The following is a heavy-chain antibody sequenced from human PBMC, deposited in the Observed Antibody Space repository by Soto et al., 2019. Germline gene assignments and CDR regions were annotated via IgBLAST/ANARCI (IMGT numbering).Heavy chain of an antibody. D-gene: IGHD3-3*01. Sequence: SQTLSLTCAISGDSVSSNSAAWNWIRQSPSRGLEWLGRTYYRSKWYNDYAVSVKSRITINPDTSKNQFSLQLNSVTPEDTAVYYCARDRNHTYYDLWSGYHYYYGMDVWGQGTTVTVSS. CDR1: GDSVSSNSAA. CDR2: TYYRSKWYN. J-gene: IGHJ6*02. V-gene: IGHV6-1*01. CDR3: ARDRNHTYYDLWSGYHYYYGMDV.